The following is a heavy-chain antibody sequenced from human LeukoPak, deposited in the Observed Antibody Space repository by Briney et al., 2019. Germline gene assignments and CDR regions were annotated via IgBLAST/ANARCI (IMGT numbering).Heavy chain of an antibody. CDR1: GGSFSGYY. V-gene: IGHV4-34*01. CDR2: INHSGST. Sequence: SETLSLTCAVYGGSFSGYYWSWIRQPPGKGLEWIGEINHSGSTNYNPSLKSRVTISVDTSKNQFSLKLSSVTAADTAVYHCARKRDGYGYFDYWGQGTLVTVSS. J-gene: IGHJ4*02. CDR3: ARKRDGYGYFDY. D-gene: IGHD5-24*01.